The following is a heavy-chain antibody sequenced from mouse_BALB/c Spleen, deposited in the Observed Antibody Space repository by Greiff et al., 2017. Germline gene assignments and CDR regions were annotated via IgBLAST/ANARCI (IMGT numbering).Heavy chain of an antibody. V-gene: IGHV4-1*02. J-gene: IGHJ3*01. CDR3: ARPSYGNCDWFAY. Sequence: EVKLLESGGGLVQPGGSLKLSCAASGFDFSRYWMSWVRQAPGKGLEWIGEINPDSSSRNYTPSLKDKFIISRDNAKNTLYLQMSKVRSEDTALYNYARPSYGNCDWFAYGGQGTLVTVSA. D-gene: IGHD2-1*01. CDR1: GFDFSRYW. CDR2: INPDSSSR.